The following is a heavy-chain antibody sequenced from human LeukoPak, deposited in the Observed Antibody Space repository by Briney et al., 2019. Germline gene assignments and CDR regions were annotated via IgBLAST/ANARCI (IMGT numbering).Heavy chain of an antibody. CDR3: ARDLLRLTGYYASRTYIPGAFDI. D-gene: IGHD3-9*01. V-gene: IGHV3-30*03. CDR1: GFTFSSYG. Sequence: GRSLRLSCAASGFTFSSYGMHWVRQAPGKGLEWVAVISYDGSNKYYADSVKGRFTISRDNSKNTLYLQMNSLRAEDTAVYYCARDLLRLTGYYASRTYIPGAFDIWGQGTMVTVSS. J-gene: IGHJ3*02. CDR2: ISYDGSNK.